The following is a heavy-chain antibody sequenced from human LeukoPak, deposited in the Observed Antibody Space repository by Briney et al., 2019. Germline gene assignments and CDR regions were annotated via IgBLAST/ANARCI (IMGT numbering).Heavy chain of an antibody. D-gene: IGHD2-21*02. CDR3: ARVMVTAIRGYAFDI. Sequence: PSETLSLTCTVSGGSISSSSYYWGWIRQPPGKGLEWIGSIYYSGSTYCNPSLKSRVTISVDTSKNQFSLKLSSVTAADTAVYYCARVMVTAIRGYAFDIWGQGTMVTVSS. V-gene: IGHV4-39*07. CDR1: GGSISSSSYY. J-gene: IGHJ3*02. CDR2: IYYSGST.